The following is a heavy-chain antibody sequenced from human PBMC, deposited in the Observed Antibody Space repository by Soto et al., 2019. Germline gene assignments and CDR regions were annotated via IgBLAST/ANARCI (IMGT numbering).Heavy chain of an antibody. Sequence: TSETLSLTCTVSGGSISSGCYYWSWIRQHPGKGLEWIGYIYYSGSTYYNPSLKSRVTISVDTSKNQFSLKLSSVTAADTAVYYCARVKYGSGSYYNVDYFDYWGQGTLVTVSS. J-gene: IGHJ4*02. CDR2: IYYSGST. V-gene: IGHV4-31*03. D-gene: IGHD3-10*01. CDR1: GGSISSGCYY. CDR3: ARVKYGSGSYYNVDYFDY.